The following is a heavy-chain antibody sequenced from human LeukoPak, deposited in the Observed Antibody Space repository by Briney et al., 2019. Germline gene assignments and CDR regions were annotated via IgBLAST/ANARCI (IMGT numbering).Heavy chain of an antibody. CDR2: ISNSGSSV. Sequence: GGSLRLSCAASGFTFSDYYMTWIRQAPGKGLEWLSYISNSGSSVFYADSVMGRFTVSRDNAKRSLYLQITSLRDDDTAVYHCALGTINKDYYFGMDVWGQGTTVTVSS. V-gene: IGHV3-11*01. CDR1: GFTFSDYY. J-gene: IGHJ6*02. CDR3: ALGTINKDYYFGMDV. D-gene: IGHD2-8*01.